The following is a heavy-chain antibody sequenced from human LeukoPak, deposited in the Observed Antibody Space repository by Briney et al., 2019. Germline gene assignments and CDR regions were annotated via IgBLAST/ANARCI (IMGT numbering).Heavy chain of an antibody. CDR3: ARDLIGVVTNWFDP. Sequence: GGSLRLSCAASGFTFSSYGMHWVRQAPGKGLEWVAVISYDGSNKYYADSVKGRFTISRDNSKNSLYLQMNSLRAEDTAVYYCARDLIGVVTNWFDPWGQGTLVTVSS. J-gene: IGHJ5*02. D-gene: IGHD3-3*01. V-gene: IGHV3-30*03. CDR2: ISYDGSNK. CDR1: GFTFSSYG.